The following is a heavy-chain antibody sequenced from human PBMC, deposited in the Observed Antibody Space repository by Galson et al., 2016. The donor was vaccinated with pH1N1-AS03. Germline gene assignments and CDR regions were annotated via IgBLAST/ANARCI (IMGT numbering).Heavy chain of an antibody. Sequence: SLRLSCAASGFTFSIYAMSWVRQAPGKGLEWVSTISGSGTGTYYADSVRGRFTISRDNSENTLYLQMNSLRAEDTAVYYCAKRGGLPSEGMTYFDSWGRGTLVPVSS. J-gene: IGHJ4*02. V-gene: IGHV3-23*01. CDR2: ISGSGTGT. CDR3: AKRGGLPSEGMTYFDS. CDR1: GFTFSIYA. D-gene: IGHD2-2*01.